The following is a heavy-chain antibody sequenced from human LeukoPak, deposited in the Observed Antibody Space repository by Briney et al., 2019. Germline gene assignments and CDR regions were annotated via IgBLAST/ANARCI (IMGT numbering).Heavy chain of an antibody. Sequence: GGSLRLSCAASGFTFTNYPVHWVRQAPGKGLEWVTVISYDGSDKYYSDSVKGRFTISRDNSKNTLYLQLNSLRAEDTAVYYCAKDPRRYSRTGGYFDYWGQGTLVTVSS. CDR2: ISYDGSDK. J-gene: IGHJ4*02. V-gene: IGHV3-30*04. CDR1: GFTFTNYP. CDR3: AKDPRRYSRTGGYFDY. D-gene: IGHD6-13*01.